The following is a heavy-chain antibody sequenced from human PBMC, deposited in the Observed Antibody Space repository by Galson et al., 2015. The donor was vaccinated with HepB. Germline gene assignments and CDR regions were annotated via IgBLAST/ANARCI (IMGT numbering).Heavy chain of an antibody. V-gene: IGHV3-11*06. CDR1: GFTFSDYY. D-gene: IGHD2-2*02. Sequence: SLRLSCAASGFTFSDYYMSWIRQAPGKGLEWVSYISSSSSYTNYADSVKGRFTISRDNAKNSLYLQMNSLRAEDTAVYYCAREIVVVPAAITHYYYYYYMDVWGKGTTVTVSS. CDR2: ISSSSSYT. CDR3: AREIVVVPAAITHYYYYYYMDV. J-gene: IGHJ6*03.